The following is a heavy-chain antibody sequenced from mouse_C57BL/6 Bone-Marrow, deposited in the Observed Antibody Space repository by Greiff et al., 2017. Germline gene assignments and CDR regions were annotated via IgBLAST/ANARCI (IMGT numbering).Heavy chain of an antibody. V-gene: IGHV1-50*01. CDR3: ARGHYGSSGAY. CDR1: GYTFTSYW. J-gene: IGHJ3*01. D-gene: IGHD1-1*01. CDR2: IDPSDSYT. Sequence: QVQLQQPGAELVKPGASVKLSCKASGYTFTSYWMQWVKQRPGQGLEWIGEIDPSDSYTNYNQKFKGKATLTVATSSSTAYMQLRSLTSEDSAVYYCARGHYGSSGAYWGQGTLVTVSA.